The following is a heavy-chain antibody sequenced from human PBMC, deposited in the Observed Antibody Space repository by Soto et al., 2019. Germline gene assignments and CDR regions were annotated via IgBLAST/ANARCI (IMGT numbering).Heavy chain of an antibody. CDR1: GYTFTGYY. CDR3: ATGSSPMDYYYGMDV. J-gene: IGHJ6*02. CDR2: INPNSGGT. D-gene: IGHD2-15*01. Sequence: ASVKVSCKASGYTFTGYYMHWVRQAPGQGLEWMGWINPNSGGTNYAQKFQGWVTMTRDTSISTAYMELSRLRSDDTAVYYCATGSSPMDYYYGMDVWGQGTTVTVSS. V-gene: IGHV1-2*04.